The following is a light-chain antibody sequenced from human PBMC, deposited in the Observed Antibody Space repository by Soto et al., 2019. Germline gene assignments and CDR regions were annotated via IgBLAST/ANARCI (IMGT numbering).Light chain of an antibody. V-gene: IGLV2-11*01. Sequence: SALTQPRSVSGSPGQSVTISCTGTSRDVGGFDYVSWFQQHPGKVPKLIIYDVIQQPSGVPDRFSGSKSGNTASRTISGLHPDDEADYSFCSYAGIYTDLVGTGTKLTVL. J-gene: IGLJ1*01. CDR1: SRDVGGFDY. CDR2: DVI. CDR3: CSYAGIYTDL.